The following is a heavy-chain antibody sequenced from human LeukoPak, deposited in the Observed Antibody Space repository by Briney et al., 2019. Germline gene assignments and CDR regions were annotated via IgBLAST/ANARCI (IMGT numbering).Heavy chain of an antibody. Sequence: SETLSLTCTVSGGSISSYYWSWIRQPPGKGLEWIGEINHSGSTNYNPSLKSRVTISVDTSKNQFSLKLSSVTAADTAVYYCATDAGNLRHDAFDIWGQGTMVTVSS. CDR1: GGSISSYY. D-gene: IGHD6-13*01. CDR3: ATDAGNLRHDAFDI. V-gene: IGHV4-34*01. CDR2: INHSGST. J-gene: IGHJ3*02.